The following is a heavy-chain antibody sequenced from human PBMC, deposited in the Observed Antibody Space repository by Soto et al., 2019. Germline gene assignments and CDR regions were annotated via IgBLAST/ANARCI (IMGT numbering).Heavy chain of an antibody. CDR2: ISGSGGST. CDR1: GFTFSSYA. D-gene: IGHD2-15*01. Sequence: PGGSLRLSCAASGFTFSSYAVSWVRQAPGKGLEWVSAISGSGGSTYYADSVKGRFTISRDNSKNTLYLQMNSLRAEDTAVYYCAKCFGRSGGSCYSADYWGQGTLVTVSS. V-gene: IGHV3-23*01. CDR3: AKCFGRSGGSCYSADY. J-gene: IGHJ4*02.